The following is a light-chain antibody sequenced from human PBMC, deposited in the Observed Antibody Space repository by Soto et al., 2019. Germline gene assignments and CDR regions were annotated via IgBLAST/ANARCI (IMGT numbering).Light chain of an antibody. CDR1: QSVSSY. CDR2: DAS. Sequence: EIVFTQSPATLSFSPRERATLXGRASQSVSSYLGWFQQKPGQAPRLLIYDASNRATGIPARFSGSGSETDFTLTISSLEPQDSAVYFCQQRASCVTFGQGTRLEI. J-gene: IGKJ5*01. CDR3: QQRASCVT. V-gene: IGKV3-11*01.